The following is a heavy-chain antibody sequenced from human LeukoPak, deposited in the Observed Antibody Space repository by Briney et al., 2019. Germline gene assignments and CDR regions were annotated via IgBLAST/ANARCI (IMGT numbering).Heavy chain of an antibody. J-gene: IGHJ5*02. D-gene: IGHD1-26*01. CDR3: ARSRAFNSGAFDP. CDR1: GASVSSASY. V-gene: IGHV4-61*01. CDR2: IYNGVNT. Sequence: SETLSLTCTVSGASVSSASYWTWIRQPPGKGEEWIAHIYNGVNTNYNPSLKSRVTISVDTSKNQFSLRLNSVTAADTAVYYCARSRAFNSGAFDPWGQGSLVTVSS.